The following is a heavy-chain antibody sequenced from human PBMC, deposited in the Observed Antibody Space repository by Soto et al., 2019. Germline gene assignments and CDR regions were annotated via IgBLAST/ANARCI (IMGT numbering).Heavy chain of an antibody. V-gene: IGHV4-30-2*01. CDR1: GGSISSGGYS. CDR3: ARAHYGDYGYGMDV. J-gene: IGHJ6*02. Sequence: QLQLQESGSGLVKPSQTLSLTCAVSGGSISSGGYSWSWIRQPPGKGLEWIGYIYHSGSTYYNPSLKSRVTISVDRSTNPCSLKLSSVTAADTAVYYCARAHYGDYGYGMDVWGQGTTVTVSS. D-gene: IGHD4-17*01. CDR2: IYHSGST.